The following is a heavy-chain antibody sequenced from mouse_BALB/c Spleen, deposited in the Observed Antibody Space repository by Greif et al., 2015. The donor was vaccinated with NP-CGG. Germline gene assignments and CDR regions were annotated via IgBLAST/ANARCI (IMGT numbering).Heavy chain of an antibody. CDR3: AREYGNYFDY. D-gene: IGHD1-1*01. J-gene: IGHJ2*01. CDR2: ISSGGSYT. Sequence: EVKLVESGGGLVKPGGSLKLSCAASGFTFSSYAMSWVRQSPEKRLEWVAEISSGGSYTYYPDTVTGRFTISRDNAKNTLYLEMSSLRSEDTAMYYCAREYGNYFDYWGQGTTLTVSS. V-gene: IGHV5-9-4*01. CDR1: GFTFSSYA.